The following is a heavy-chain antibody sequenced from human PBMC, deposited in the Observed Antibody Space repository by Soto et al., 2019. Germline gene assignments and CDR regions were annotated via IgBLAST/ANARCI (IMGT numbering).Heavy chain of an antibody. CDR2: IKHDGSEK. V-gene: IGHV3-7*01. CDR3: ARERGYCTGGTCYSVLDY. J-gene: IGHJ4*02. D-gene: IGHD2-15*01. CDR1: GFTFSTYY. Sequence: EVQLVESGGGLVQRGGSLRLSCTASGFTFSTYYMNWVRQAPGQGLEWVANIKHDGSEKYYVDSVKGRFTISRANAKNSLYLQMNSLRAEDTAVYYCARERGYCTGGTCYSVLDYWGQGILVTVSS.